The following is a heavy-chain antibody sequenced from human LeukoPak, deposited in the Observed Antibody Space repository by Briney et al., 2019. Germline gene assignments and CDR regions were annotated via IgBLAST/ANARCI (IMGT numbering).Heavy chain of an antibody. CDR2: IYYSGST. Sequence: SETLSLTCTVSGGSISSYYWSWIRHPPGKGVEWVGYIYYSGSTNHNPSLKSRVTMSVDTSKNQFSLKLSSVTAADTAVYYCARDKDYFDSGGAFDIWGQGTMVTVSS. CDR1: GGSISSYY. D-gene: IGHD3-22*01. J-gene: IGHJ3*02. CDR3: ARDKDYFDSGGAFDI. V-gene: IGHV4-59*01.